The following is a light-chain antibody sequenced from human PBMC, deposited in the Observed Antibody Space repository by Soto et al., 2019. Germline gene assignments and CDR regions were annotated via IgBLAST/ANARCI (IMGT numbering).Light chain of an antibody. CDR2: GAS. Sequence: EIVLTQSPGTLSLSPGERATLSCRASQSVSSSYLAWYQQKPGQAPRLLIYGASSRATGIPDRFSGSGSGTDFTLTISRLEPEDFAVYYCQQYDNSPHTFGPGTKVDIK. V-gene: IGKV3-20*01. J-gene: IGKJ3*01. CDR1: QSVSSSY. CDR3: QQYDNSPHT.